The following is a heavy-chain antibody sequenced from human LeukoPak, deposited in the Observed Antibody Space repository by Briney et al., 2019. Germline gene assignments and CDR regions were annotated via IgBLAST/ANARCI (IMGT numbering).Heavy chain of an antibody. V-gene: IGHV1-69*01. Sequence: SVKVSCKASGGTFSSYAISWVRQAPEQGLEWMGGIIPIFGTANYAQKFQGRVTITADESTSTAYMELSSLRSEDTAVYYCARDGARKHYGMDVWGKGTTVTVSS. J-gene: IGHJ6*04. CDR3: ARDGARKHYGMDV. D-gene: IGHD3-16*01. CDR1: GGTFSSYA. CDR2: IIPIFGTA.